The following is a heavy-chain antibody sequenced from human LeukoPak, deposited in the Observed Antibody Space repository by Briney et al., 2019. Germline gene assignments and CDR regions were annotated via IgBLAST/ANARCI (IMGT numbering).Heavy chain of an antibody. CDR2: ISWNSGSI. J-gene: IGHJ4*02. CDR3: AKDGGSSIAAAGMDY. Sequence: GGSLRLSCAASGFTFDDYAMHWVRQAPGKGLEWVSGISWNSGSIGYADSVKGRFTISRDNAKNSLYLQMNSLRAEDTALYYCAKDGGSSIAAAGMDYWGQGTLVTVSS. D-gene: IGHD6-13*01. CDR1: GFTFDDYA. V-gene: IGHV3-9*01.